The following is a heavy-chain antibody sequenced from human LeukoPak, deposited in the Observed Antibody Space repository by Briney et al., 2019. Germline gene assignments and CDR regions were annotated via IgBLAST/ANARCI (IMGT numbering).Heavy chain of an antibody. V-gene: IGHV3-7*03. CDR3: ARWPHCQDF. CDR1: GFTFSDFY. CDR2: INKDGSEE. Sequence: GGSLRLSCAASGFTFSDFYMSWVRQAPGKGLEWVANINKDGSEEKYVDSVKGRFTISRGNAKNSLYLQMSSLRADDTAVYYCARWPHCQDFWGRGTRVTVSS. J-gene: IGHJ4*02.